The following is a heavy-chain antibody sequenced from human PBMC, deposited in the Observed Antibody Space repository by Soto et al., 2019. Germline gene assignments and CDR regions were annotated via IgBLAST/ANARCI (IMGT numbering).Heavy chain of an antibody. V-gene: IGHV1-18*01. Sequence: QVQLVQSGAEVREPGASVKVSCKASGYTFSSYDITWVRQAPGQGLEWMGWISTYTGNTNYAQKLQGRVTMTTDTSTNTAYMDMRSLRSDDTAVYYCARGGGSGPHGMDVWGQGTTVTVSS. CDR3: ARGGGSGPHGMDV. CDR1: GYTFSSYD. J-gene: IGHJ6*02. D-gene: IGHD3-10*01. CDR2: ISTYTGNT.